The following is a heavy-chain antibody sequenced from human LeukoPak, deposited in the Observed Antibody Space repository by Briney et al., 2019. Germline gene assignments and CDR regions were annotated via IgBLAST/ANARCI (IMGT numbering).Heavy chain of an antibody. D-gene: IGHD4-17*01. Sequence: GRSLRLSCAASGFTFSSYGMHWVRQAPGKGLEWVAVISYDGSNKYYADSVKGRFTISRDNSKNTLYLQMNSLRTEDTAVYYCAKEVQTTATYNWFDPWGQGTLVTVSS. CDR3: AKEVQTTATYNWFDP. J-gene: IGHJ5*02. V-gene: IGHV3-30*18. CDR2: ISYDGSNK. CDR1: GFTFSSYG.